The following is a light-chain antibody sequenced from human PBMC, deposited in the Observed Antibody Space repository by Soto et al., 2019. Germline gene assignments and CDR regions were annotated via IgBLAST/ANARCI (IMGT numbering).Light chain of an antibody. V-gene: IGKV3-11*01. CDR3: QQRLTWPIT. CDR2: DAS. CDR1: QFINTF. J-gene: IGKJ4*01. Sequence: IVLTQSPATLSLSPGERATLSCRADQFINTFLSWYQQKPGQVPRLLMYDASNRATGIPARFSGSGSGTDFPLTISSLEPEDFAVYYCQQRLTWPITFGGGTKVEIK.